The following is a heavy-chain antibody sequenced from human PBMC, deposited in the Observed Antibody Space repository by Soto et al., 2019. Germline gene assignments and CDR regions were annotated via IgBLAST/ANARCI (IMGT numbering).Heavy chain of an antibody. Sequence: QVQLVQSGAEVKKPGSSVKVSCKAPGGTFSSYSINWVRQAPGQGLEWMGRVVPKMGNINFVRKFQGRLTMTADQSTRTAFWELGSLRPEDTAVYYCTRGGRENDWNDWNFEYWGQGTQVTVSS. J-gene: IGHJ4*02. V-gene: IGHV1-69*08. D-gene: IGHD1-1*01. CDR3: TRGGRENDWNDWNFEY. CDR2: VVPKMGNI. CDR1: GGTFSSYS.